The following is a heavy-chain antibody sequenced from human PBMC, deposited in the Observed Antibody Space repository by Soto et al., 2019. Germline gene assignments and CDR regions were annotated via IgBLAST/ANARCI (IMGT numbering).Heavy chain of an antibody. V-gene: IGHV3-30-3*01. CDR1: GFTFSSYA. D-gene: IGHD3-3*01. J-gene: IGHJ4*02. Sequence: GSLRLSCAASGFTFSSYAMHWVRQAPGKGLEWVAVISYDGSNKYYADSVKGRFTISRDNSKNTLYLQMNSLRAEDTAVYYCARGPPPDFWSGSAPSLTLDYWGQGTLVTVYS. CDR3: ARGPPPDFWSGSAPSLTLDY. CDR2: ISYDGSNK.